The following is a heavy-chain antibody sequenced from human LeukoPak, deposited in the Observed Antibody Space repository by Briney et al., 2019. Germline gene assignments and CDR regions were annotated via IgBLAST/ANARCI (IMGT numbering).Heavy chain of an antibody. Sequence: SETLSLTCSVSGGSISSYFWHWIRQPPGRGLEWMGYIFNGGTTAYNPSLKRRVTMSVDTSKNQFSLTLSSVTAADTAVYYCARDPDGYKFFDYWGRGSPVTVSS. CDR1: GGSISSYF. J-gene: IGHJ4*02. CDR3: ARDPDGYKFFDY. CDR2: IFNGGTT. D-gene: IGHD5-24*01. V-gene: IGHV4-59*01.